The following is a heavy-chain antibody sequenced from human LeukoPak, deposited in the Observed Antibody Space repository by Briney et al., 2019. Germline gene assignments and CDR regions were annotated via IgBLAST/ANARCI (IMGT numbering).Heavy chain of an antibody. D-gene: IGHD6-25*01. J-gene: IGHJ2*01. Sequence: SETLSLTCTVSGGSISSYYWSRIRQPPGKGLEWIGYIYYSGSTNYNPSLKSRVTISVDTSKNQFSLKLSSVTAADTAVYYCARQGGGFWYFDLWGRGTLVTVSS. CDR1: GGSISSYY. V-gene: IGHV4-59*08. CDR3: ARQGGGFWYFDL. CDR2: IYYSGST.